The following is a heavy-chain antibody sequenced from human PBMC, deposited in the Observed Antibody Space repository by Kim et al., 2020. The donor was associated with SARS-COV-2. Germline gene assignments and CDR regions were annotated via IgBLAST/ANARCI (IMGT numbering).Heavy chain of an antibody. CDR2: ISGSGGTT. CDR3: AKEVKSIPPAEFYC. Sequence: GGSLRLSCAASGFIFSSHAMTWVRQAPGKGLEWVSSISGSGGTTYYADSVKGRFTISRDNSKNALFLQMNSLRAEDTALYYCAKEVKSIPPAEFYCWGQG. V-gene: IGHV3-23*01. J-gene: IGHJ4*02. CDR1: GFIFSSHA. D-gene: IGHD6-25*01.